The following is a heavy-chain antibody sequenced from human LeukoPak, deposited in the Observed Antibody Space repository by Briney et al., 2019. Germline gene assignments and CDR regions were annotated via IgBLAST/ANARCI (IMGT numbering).Heavy chain of an antibody. CDR2: INPNSGGT. Sequence: ASVKVSCKASGYTFTGYYMHWVRQAPGRGLEWMGWINPNSGGTNYAQKFQGWVTMTRDTFISTAYMELSRLRSDDTAVYYCARSGPTAAGPSHFDYWGQGTLVTVSS. CDR1: GYTFTGYY. CDR3: ARSGPTAAGPSHFDY. V-gene: IGHV1-2*04. J-gene: IGHJ4*02. D-gene: IGHD6-13*01.